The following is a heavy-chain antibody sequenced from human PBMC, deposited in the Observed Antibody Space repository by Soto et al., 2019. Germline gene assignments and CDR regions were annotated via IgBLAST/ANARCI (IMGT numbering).Heavy chain of an antibody. CDR2: ISHDGSNK. D-gene: IGHD2-2*01. CDR1: AFTFSSYR. J-gene: IGHJ5*02. V-gene: IGHV3-30*18. CDR3: AKDNCISTSCYRLHHWFDP. Sequence: GGSLRLSCAASAFTFSSYRMHWVRQAPGKGLEWVAVISHDGSNKYYGDSVKGRFTISRDNSKNTLYLQMNSLRAEDTAVYYCAKDNCISTSCYRLHHWFDPLGQGTLVTVSS.